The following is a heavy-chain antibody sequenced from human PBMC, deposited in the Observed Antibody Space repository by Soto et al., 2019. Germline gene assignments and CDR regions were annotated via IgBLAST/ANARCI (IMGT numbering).Heavy chain of an antibody. CDR3: ARGYGMATTRVQPYYYYGMDV. CDR2: ISSSSSTI. CDR1: GFTFSSYS. Sequence: EVQLVESGGGLVQPGGSLRLSCAASGFTFSSYSMNWVRQAPGKGLEWVSYISSSSSTIYYADSVKGRFTISRDNAKNSLYLQMNSLRDEDTAVYYCARGYGMATTRVQPYYYYGMDVWGQGTTVTVSS. D-gene: IGHD5-12*01. V-gene: IGHV3-48*02. J-gene: IGHJ6*02.